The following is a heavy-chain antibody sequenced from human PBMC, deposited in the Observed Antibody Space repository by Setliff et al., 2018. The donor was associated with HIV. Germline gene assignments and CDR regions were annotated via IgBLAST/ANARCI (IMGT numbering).Heavy chain of an antibody. V-gene: IGHV4-39*02. CDR2: IYSSGST. CDR1: GGSISNGNYF. CDR3: ARSFSGRYFWSGYYTGPDPKGENAFDI. Sequence: SETLSLTCTVSGGSISNGNYFWGWIRQPPGKGLEWIGRIYSSGSTYYQPSLQGRVSMSIDSSKNHFSLSLRYVTAADTAVYYCARSFSGRYFWSGYYTGPDPKGENAFDIWGQGTMVTVSS. J-gene: IGHJ3*02. D-gene: IGHD3-3*01.